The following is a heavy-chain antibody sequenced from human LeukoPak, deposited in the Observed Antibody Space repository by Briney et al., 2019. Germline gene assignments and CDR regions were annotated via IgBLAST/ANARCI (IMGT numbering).Heavy chain of an antibody. CDR2: IYYSGST. CDR3: ARRDHLVGATDNWFDP. Sequence: SETLSLTRTVSGGSISSYYWSWIRQPPGKGLEWIGYIYYSGSTNYNPSLKSRVTISVDTSKNQFSLKLSSVTAADTAVYYCARRDHLVGATDNWFDPWGQGTLVTVSS. V-gene: IGHV4-59*08. J-gene: IGHJ5*02. D-gene: IGHD1-26*01. CDR1: GGSISSYY.